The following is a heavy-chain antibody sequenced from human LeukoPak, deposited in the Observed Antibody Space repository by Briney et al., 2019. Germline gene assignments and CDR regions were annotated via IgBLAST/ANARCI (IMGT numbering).Heavy chain of an antibody. V-gene: IGHV3-30*02. CDR1: GFTFSSYG. CDR3: AKSRHMVRGVTPFDY. CDR2: IRYDGSNK. J-gene: IGHJ4*02. D-gene: IGHD3-10*01. Sequence: PGGSLRLSCAVSGFTFSSYGMHWVRQAPGKGLEWVAFIRYDGSNKYYADSVKGRFTISRDNSKNTLYLQMNSLRAEDTAVYYCAKSRHMVRGVTPFDYWGQGTLVTVSS.